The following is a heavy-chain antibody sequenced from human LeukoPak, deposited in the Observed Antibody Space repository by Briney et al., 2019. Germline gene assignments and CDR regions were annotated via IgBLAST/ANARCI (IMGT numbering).Heavy chain of an antibody. CDR2: INHSGST. Sequence: SETLSLTCAVYGGSFSGYYWSWIRQPPGKGLEWIGVINHSGSTNYNPSLKSRVTISADTSKNQFSLKLSSVTAADTAVYYCARGNTSPIAAAVFDPWGQGTLVTVSS. D-gene: IGHD6-13*01. J-gene: IGHJ5*02. V-gene: IGHV4-34*01. CDR3: ARGNTSPIAAAVFDP. CDR1: GGSFSGYY.